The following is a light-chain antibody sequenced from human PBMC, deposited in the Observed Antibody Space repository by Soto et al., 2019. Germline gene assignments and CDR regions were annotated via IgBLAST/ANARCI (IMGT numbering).Light chain of an antibody. J-gene: IGKJ4*01. Sequence: DVQKTQSPSSLSASVGDRVTITCRASQDINSYLAWYQQKPGNAPKSLIYGASSLQTGVPSRFSGSESGTDFTLTISNLQPEDSATYYCQQYNIYPLTFGGGTKVEI. CDR1: QDINSY. V-gene: IGKV1D-16*01. CDR2: GAS. CDR3: QQYNIYPLT.